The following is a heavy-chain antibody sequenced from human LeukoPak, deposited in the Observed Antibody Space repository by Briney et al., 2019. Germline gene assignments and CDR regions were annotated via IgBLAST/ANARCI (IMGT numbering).Heavy chain of an antibody. CDR3: ARARIYDFWSGSTPPYYYYYMDV. D-gene: IGHD3-3*01. CDR2: IYTSGST. Sequence: SETLSLTCTVSGGSISSGSYYWSWIRQPAGKGLEWIGRIYTSGSTNYNPSLKSRVTRSVDTSKNQFSLKLSAVPAADTAVYYCARARIYDFWSGSTPPYYYYYMDVWGKGTTVTVSS. V-gene: IGHV4-61*02. CDR1: GGSISSGSYY. J-gene: IGHJ6*03.